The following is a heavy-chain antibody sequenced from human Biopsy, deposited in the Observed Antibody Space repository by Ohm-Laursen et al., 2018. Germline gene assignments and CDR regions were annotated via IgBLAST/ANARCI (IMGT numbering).Heavy chain of an antibody. CDR2: ISETSSHI. V-gene: IGHV3-21*01. J-gene: IGHJ6*02. Sequence: SLRLSCTASGFSVSSYDMNWVRQAPGKGLEWISYISETSSHIYDADSVRGRFTVARDIAKNSLYLQLNSLRVEDTAVYYCARDSSRRAREGGMDVWPRDHGHRLF. CDR1: GFSVSSYD. D-gene: IGHD6-6*01. CDR3: ARDSSRRAREGGMDV.